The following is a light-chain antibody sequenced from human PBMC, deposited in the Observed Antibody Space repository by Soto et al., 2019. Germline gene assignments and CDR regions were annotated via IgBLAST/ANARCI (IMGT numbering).Light chain of an antibody. CDR3: QQLNSYPLT. J-gene: IGKJ3*01. V-gene: IGKV1-9*01. CDR1: QGISSY. Sequence: DIQLTQSPSFLSASVGDRVTITCRASQGISSYLAWYQQKPGKAPKLLIYAASTLQSGLPSRFSGSGSGTEFTLTISSLQPEDFATYYCQQLNSYPLTFGPGTKVHIK. CDR2: AAS.